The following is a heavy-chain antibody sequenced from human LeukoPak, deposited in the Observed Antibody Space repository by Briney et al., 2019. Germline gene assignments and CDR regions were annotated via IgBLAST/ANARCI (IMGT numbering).Heavy chain of an antibody. CDR3: ARHYGP. Sequence: PSQTLTLTCAVSGGSISSGGYSWSWIRQPPGKGLEWVGSIYYSGSTYYNPSLKSRVTISVDTSKNQFSLKLNSVTATDTAVYYCARHYGPWGQGTLVTVSS. CDR2: IYYSGST. J-gene: IGHJ4*02. D-gene: IGHD3-10*01. V-gene: IGHV4-30-2*03. CDR1: GGSISSGGYS.